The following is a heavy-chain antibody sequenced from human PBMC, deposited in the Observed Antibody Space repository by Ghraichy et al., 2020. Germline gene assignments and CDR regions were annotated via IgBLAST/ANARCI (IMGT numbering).Heavy chain of an antibody. J-gene: IGHJ3*02. V-gene: IGHV3-69-1*01. CDR1: GFILSDYG. CDR2: ISNSGSI. D-gene: IGHD2-2*03. CDR3: ASDERQSWIYGFGK. Sequence: GGSLRLSCAASGFILSDYGMHWVRQAPGRGPEWVSYISNSGSIYYADTARGRFTISRDNVRNSLYMQRNSLRAEDTAINYCASDERQSWIYGFGKWGQGTRVTGSS.